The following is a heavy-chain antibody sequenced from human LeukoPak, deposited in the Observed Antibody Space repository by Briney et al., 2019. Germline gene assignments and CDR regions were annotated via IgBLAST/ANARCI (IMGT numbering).Heavy chain of an antibody. Sequence: GGSLRLSCAVSGFILSGYSMSWVRQAPGKGLECVSSISSSSSYIYYADSVKGRFTISRDNAKNSLYLQMNSLRAEDTAVYYCAREYSSSSRYVDYWGQGTLVTVSS. CDR1: GFILSGYS. CDR3: AREYSSSSRYVDY. D-gene: IGHD6-6*01. CDR2: ISSSSSYI. J-gene: IGHJ4*02. V-gene: IGHV3-21*01.